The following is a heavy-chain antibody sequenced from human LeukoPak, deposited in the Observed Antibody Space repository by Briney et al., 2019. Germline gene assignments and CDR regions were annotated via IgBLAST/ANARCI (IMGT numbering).Heavy chain of an antibody. J-gene: IGHJ4*02. CDR2: IYYTGST. D-gene: IGHD4-11*01. Sequence: PSETLSLTCTVSGVSISRYYWSWIRQPPGKGLEWIGSIYYTGSTYYNPSLKSRVTISVDTSKNQFSLKLRSVTAADTALYYCTRHTGYISGQYSNYEDSWGQGTLVTVSS. V-gene: IGHV4-39*01. CDR1: GVSISRYY. CDR3: TRHTGYISGQYSNYEDS.